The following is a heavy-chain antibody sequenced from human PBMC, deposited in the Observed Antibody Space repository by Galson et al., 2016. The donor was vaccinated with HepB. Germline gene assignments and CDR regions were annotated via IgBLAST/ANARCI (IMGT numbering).Heavy chain of an antibody. CDR2: ISSSSYI. CDR3: ARDWIPYYYYGMDV. D-gene: IGHD5-18*01. V-gene: IGHV3-21*01. Sequence: SLRLSCAASGFTFSSYSMNWVRQAPGQGLEWVSSISSSSYIYYADSVKGRFTISRDNAKNSLYLQMNSLRAEDTAVYYCARDWIPYYYYGMDVWGQGTTVTVSS. CDR1: GFTFSSYS. J-gene: IGHJ6*02.